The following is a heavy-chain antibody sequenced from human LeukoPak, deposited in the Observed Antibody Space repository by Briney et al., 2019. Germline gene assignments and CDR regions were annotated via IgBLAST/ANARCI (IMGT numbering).Heavy chain of an antibody. D-gene: IGHD3-10*01. J-gene: IGHJ4*02. CDR2: ISSDGSST. CDR1: GFTFSSHW. Sequence: PGGSLRLSCAASGFTFSSHWMHWVRQAPEKGLVWVSRISSDGSSTSFADSVKGRFTISRDNAENTLYLHMNSLRDEDTAVYFCARGPPDGSGSYYPGDYWGQGTLVTVSS. CDR3: ARGPPDGSGSYYPGDY. V-gene: IGHV3-74*01.